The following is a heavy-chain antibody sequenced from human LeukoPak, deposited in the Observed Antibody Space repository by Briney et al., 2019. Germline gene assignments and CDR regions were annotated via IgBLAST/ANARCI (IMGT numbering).Heavy chain of an antibody. Sequence: SSETLSLTCTVSRYSISSGFYWGWIRQPPGKGLEWIGSIYSSGSTYYNPSLKSRVTISVDTSKNQVSLKLRSVTAADTAVYYCARGDSGWYLGLGFDYWGQGTLVTVSS. CDR3: ARGDSGWYLGLGFDY. CDR1: RYSISSGFY. CDR2: IYSSGST. V-gene: IGHV4-38-2*02. J-gene: IGHJ4*02. D-gene: IGHD6-19*01.